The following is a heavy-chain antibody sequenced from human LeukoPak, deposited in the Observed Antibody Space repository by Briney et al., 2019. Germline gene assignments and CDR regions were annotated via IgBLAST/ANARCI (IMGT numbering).Heavy chain of an antibody. D-gene: IGHD5-24*01. V-gene: IGHV4-39*07. J-gene: IGHJ5*02. CDR3: ARWQLEMATLGWFDP. Sequence: SETLSLTCTVSGGSISSSSYYWGWIRQPPGKGLEWIGSIYYSGSTYYNPSLKSRVTISVDTSKNQFSLKLSSVTAADTAVYYCARWQLEMATLGWFDPWGQGTLVTVSS. CDR2: IYYSGST. CDR1: GGSISSSSYY.